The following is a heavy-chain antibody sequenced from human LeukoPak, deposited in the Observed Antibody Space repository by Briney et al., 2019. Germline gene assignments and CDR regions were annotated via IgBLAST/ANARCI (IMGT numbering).Heavy chain of an antibody. D-gene: IGHD6-13*01. CDR3: ARLGMYSTNWDWFDY. CDR2: IYPGDSDT. Sequence: GESLQISCKGSGYSFTSYWIGWVRQMPGKGLEWMGIIYPGDSDTRYSPSFQGQVTISADKSISTAYLQWSSLKASDTAMYYCARLGMYSTNWDWFDYWGQGTLVTVSS. CDR1: GYSFTSYW. V-gene: IGHV5-51*01. J-gene: IGHJ4*02.